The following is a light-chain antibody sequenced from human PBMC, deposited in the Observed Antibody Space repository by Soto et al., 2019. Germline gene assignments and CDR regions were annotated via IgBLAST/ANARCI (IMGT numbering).Light chain of an antibody. CDR3: QQYNDWPPLT. CDR2: DAS. J-gene: IGKJ4*01. V-gene: IGKV3-11*01. Sequence: EIVLTQSPATLSLSPGARAPLSCRASQSVSSYLAWYQQKPGQAPRLLIYDASTRATGIPARFSGSGSGTDFTLTITSLEPEDFAVYYCQQYNDWPPLTFGGGTKVDIK. CDR1: QSVSSY.